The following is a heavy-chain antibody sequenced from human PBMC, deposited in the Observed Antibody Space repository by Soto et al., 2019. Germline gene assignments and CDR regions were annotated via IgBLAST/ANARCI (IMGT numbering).Heavy chain of an antibody. J-gene: IGHJ5*02. CDR1: CGSISSYY. CDR2: IYTSGST. V-gene: IGHV4-4*07. D-gene: IGHD3-3*01. CDR3: AREKYTIFGVANNWFDP. Sequence: SETLSLTCTVSCGSISSYYWSWIRQPAGKGLEWIGRIYTSGSTNYNPSLESRVTMSVDTSKNQFSLKLSSVTAADTAVYYCAREKYTIFGVANNWFDPWGQGTLVTVSS.